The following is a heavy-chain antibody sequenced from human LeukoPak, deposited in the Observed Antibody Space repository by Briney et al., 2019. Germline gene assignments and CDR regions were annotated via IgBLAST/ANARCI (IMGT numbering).Heavy chain of an antibody. CDR2: IYYSGST. CDR3: ASTHTIFGVVKGSFDY. V-gene: IGHV4-59*01. Sequence: PSETLSLTCTVSGGSISSYYWSWIRQPPGKGLEWIGYIYYSGSTNYNPSLKSRVTISVDTSKNQFSLKLSSVTAADTAVYYCASTHTIFGVVKGSFDYWGQGTLVTVSS. D-gene: IGHD3-3*01. J-gene: IGHJ4*02. CDR1: GGSISSYY.